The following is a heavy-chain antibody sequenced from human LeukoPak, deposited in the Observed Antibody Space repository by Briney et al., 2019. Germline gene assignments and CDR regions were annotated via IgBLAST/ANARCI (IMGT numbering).Heavy chain of an antibody. CDR2: ISSSGSTI. Sequence: PGGSLRLSCAASGFTFSSYEMNWVRRAPGKGLEWVSYISSSGSTIYYADSVKGRFTISRDNAKNSLYLQMNSLRAEDTAVYYCARLRIMITFGGVIASNGMDVWGQGTTVTVSS. CDR3: ARLRIMITFGGVIASNGMDV. CDR1: GFTFSSYE. D-gene: IGHD3-16*02. V-gene: IGHV3-48*03. J-gene: IGHJ6*02.